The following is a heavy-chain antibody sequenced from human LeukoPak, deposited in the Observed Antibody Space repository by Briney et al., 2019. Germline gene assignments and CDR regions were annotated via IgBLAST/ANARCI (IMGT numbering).Heavy chain of an antibody. CDR3: AREMRTASSAFDI. CDR2: IYYSGST. CDR1: GGSISSYY. D-gene: IGHD4-17*01. V-gene: IGHV4-59*01. J-gene: IGHJ3*02. Sequence: SETLSLTCTASGGSISSYYWSWIRQPPGKGLEWIGYIYYSGSTNYNPSLKSRVTISVDTSKNQFSLKLSSVTAADTAVYYCAREMRTASSAFDIWGQGTMVTVSS.